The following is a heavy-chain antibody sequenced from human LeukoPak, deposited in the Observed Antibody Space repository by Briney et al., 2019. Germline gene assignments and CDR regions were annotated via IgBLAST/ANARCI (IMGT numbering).Heavy chain of an antibody. Sequence: VKVSCKASGGTFSSYAISWVRQAPGQGLEWMGRITPILGIANYAQKFQGRVTITADKSTSTAYMELSSLRSEDTAVYYCARARTAMVKGSYGMDVWGQGTTVTVSS. CDR2: ITPILGIA. V-gene: IGHV1-69*04. D-gene: IGHD5-18*01. CDR3: ARARTAMVKGSYGMDV. J-gene: IGHJ6*02. CDR1: GGTFSSYA.